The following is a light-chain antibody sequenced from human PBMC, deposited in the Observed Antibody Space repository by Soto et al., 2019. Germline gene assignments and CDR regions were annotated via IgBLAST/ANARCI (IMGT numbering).Light chain of an antibody. CDR3: MQVLQPPLT. J-gene: IGKJ4*01. V-gene: IGKV2-28*01. CDR2: LGS. CDR1: QSLLQSNGNNY. Sequence: DIVMTQSPLSLPVTPGEPASISCRSSQSLLQSNGNNYLDWYLQKPGQSPQLLIYLGSNRASGVPDRFSGSGSGTDFTLKISRVEAEDVGVYYCMQVLQPPLTFGGGTKVEIK.